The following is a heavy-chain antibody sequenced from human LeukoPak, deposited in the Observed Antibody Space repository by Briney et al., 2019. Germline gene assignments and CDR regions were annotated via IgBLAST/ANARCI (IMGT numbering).Heavy chain of an antibody. CDR2: ISYDGSNK. D-gene: IGHD6-19*01. V-gene: IGHV3-30*18. J-gene: IGHJ4*02. CDR3: AKGGYSSGWYEDDFDY. CDR1: GFTFSSYG. Sequence: PGGSLRLSCAASGFTFSSYGMHWVRQAPGKGLEWVAVISYDGSNKYYADSVKGRFTISRDNSKNTLYLQMNSLRAEDTAVYYCAKGGYSSGWYEDDFDYWGQGTLVTVSS.